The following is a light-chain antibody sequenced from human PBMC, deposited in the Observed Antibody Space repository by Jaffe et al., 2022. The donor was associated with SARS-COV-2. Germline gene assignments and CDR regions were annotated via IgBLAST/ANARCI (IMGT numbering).Light chain of an antibody. V-gene: IGKV2-28*01. CDR2: LSS. J-gene: IGKJ1*01. Sequence: DIVMTQSPLSLPVTPGEPASISCRSSQSLLHSNGYTYLDWYLQKPGQSPQLLIYLSSHRASGVPDRFSGSGSGTHFTLRISRVEAEDVGVYYCMQALQTPRTFGQGTRVEIK. CDR3: MQALQTPRT. CDR1: QSLLHSNGYTY.